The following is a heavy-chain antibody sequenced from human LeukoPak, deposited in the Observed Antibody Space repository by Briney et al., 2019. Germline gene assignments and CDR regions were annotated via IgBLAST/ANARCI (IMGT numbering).Heavy chain of an antibody. Sequence: GGSLRLSCAASGFTFSSYDMSWVRQAPGKGLEWVSAISGSGSSTYYADSVKGRFTISRDNSKSTMYLQMNSLRAEDTAVYYCANRFRKGSYYHYWGQGTLVTVSS. CDR3: ANRFRKGSYYHY. CDR1: GFTFSSYD. V-gene: IGHV3-23*01. J-gene: IGHJ4*02. D-gene: IGHD1-26*01. CDR2: ISGSGSST.